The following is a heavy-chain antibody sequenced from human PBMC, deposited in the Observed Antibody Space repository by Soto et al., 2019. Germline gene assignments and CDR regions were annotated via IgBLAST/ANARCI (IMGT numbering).Heavy chain of an antibody. J-gene: IGHJ6*02. D-gene: IGHD3-3*01. V-gene: IGHV3-7*03. Sequence: QPGGSLRLSCAASGFTFSSYWMSWVRQAPGKGLEWVANIKQDGSEKYYVDSVKGRFTISRDSAKNSLYLQMNSLRAEDAAVYYCARVEDFWSGHAPYYYYGMDVWGQGTTVTVSS. CDR1: GFTFSSYW. CDR3: ARVEDFWSGHAPYYYYGMDV. CDR2: IKQDGSEK.